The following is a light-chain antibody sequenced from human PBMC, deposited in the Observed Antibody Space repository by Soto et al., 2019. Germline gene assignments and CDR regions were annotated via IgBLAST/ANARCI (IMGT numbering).Light chain of an antibody. V-gene: IGLV2-23*02. CDR2: EVN. Sequence: QSALTQPASVTGSPGQSITISCTGTSSDIGRYNFVSWYQQHPAKAPKLMIYEVNKWPSGISNRFSGSKSGNTASLTISGLQAEDEAEYYCSSYGDGFTWVFGGGTTLTVL. CDR1: SSDIGRYNF. J-gene: IGLJ3*02. CDR3: SSYGDGFTWV.